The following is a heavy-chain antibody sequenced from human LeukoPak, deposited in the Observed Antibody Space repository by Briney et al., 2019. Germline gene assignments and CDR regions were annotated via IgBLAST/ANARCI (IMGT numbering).Heavy chain of an antibody. V-gene: IGHV3-74*01. CDR3: ARAPYYYDTSGFLI. CDR1: GFTFSSYW. Sequence: TGGSLRLSCAASGFTFSSYWMQWVRQAPGKGLVWVSRINSDGSSTTYADSVKGRFTISRDNAKNTLYLQMNSLRAEDTAVYYCARAPYYYDTSGFLIWGQGTMVTVSS. J-gene: IGHJ3*02. CDR2: INSDGSST. D-gene: IGHD3-22*01.